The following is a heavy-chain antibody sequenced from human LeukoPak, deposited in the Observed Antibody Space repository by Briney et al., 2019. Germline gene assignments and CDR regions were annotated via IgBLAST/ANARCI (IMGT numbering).Heavy chain of an antibody. CDR3: ARALGYCSSTSCALRWFDP. CDR1: GGSFRGYY. CDR2: INHSGST. V-gene: IGHV4-34*01. D-gene: IGHD2-2*01. J-gene: IGHJ5*02. Sequence: SETLSLTCAVYGGSFRGYYWSWIRQPPGKGLEWIGEINHSGSTNYNPSLKSRVTISVDTSKNQFSLKLSSVTAADTAVYYCARALGYCSSTSCALRWFDPWGQGTLVTVSS.